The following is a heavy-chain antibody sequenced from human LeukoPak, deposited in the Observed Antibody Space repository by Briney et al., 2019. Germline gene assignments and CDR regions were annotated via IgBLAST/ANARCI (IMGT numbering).Heavy chain of an antibody. J-gene: IGHJ4*02. Sequence: ASVKVSCKASGYTFTGYYMHWVRQAPGQGLEWMGWINPNSGGTNYAQKFQGRVTMTRATSISTAYMELSRLRSDDTAVCYCASIYSSGYETDYWGQGTLVTVSS. CDR1: GYTFTGYY. CDR2: INPNSGGT. CDR3: ASIYSSGYETDY. D-gene: IGHD3-22*01. V-gene: IGHV1-2*02.